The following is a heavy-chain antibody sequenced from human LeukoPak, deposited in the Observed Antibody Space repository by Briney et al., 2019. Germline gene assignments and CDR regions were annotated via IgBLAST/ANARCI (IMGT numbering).Heavy chain of an antibody. J-gene: IGHJ4*02. Sequence: SEPLTLTCTVSGGSITTGGHYWGWIRQPPGKGLEWIGSIDYRERTTYNPSLTSRVTISADTSKNQISLQLSSVTVTDTAVYYCANYVSGTMRDYWGQGTLVTVSS. CDR3: ANYVSGTMRDY. V-gene: IGHV4-39*01. D-gene: IGHD3-16*01. CDR2: IDYRERT. CDR1: GGSITTGGHY.